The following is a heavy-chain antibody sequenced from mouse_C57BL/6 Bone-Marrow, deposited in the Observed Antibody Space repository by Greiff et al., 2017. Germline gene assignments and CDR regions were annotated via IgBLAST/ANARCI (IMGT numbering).Heavy chain of an antibody. CDR3: ATTVVDGYFDY. CDR1: GYTFTSYW. Sequence: QVQLQQPGAELVKPGASVKLSCKASGYTFTSYWMHWVKQRPGQGLEWIGMIHPNSGSTNYNEKFKSKATLTVDKSSSTAYMQLSSLISEDSAVYYCATTVVDGYFDYWGQGTTLTVSS. J-gene: IGHJ2*01. D-gene: IGHD1-1*01. V-gene: IGHV1-64*01. CDR2: IHPNSGST.